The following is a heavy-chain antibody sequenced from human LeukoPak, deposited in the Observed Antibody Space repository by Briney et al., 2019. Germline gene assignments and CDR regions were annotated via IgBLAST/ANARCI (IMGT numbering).Heavy chain of an antibody. D-gene: IGHD2-8*01. CDR2: INHSGST. CDR3: ARRVSGSHDFDY. V-gene: IGHV4-34*01. Sequence: SETLSLTCDVYGGSFSGYYWNWIRQPPGKGLEWIGEINHSGSTNYNPSLKSRVTISVDASKNQFSLKLNSVTAADTAVYYRARRVSGSHDFDYWGQGTLVTVSS. J-gene: IGHJ4*02. CDR1: GGSFSGYY.